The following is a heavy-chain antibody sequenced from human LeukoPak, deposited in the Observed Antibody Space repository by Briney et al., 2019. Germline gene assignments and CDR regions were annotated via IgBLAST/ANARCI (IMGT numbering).Heavy chain of an antibody. J-gene: IGHJ5*02. D-gene: IGHD2-21*02. CDR1: RGSFRGYY. CDR3: ARNPCGDWLCWFDP. CDR2: INHSGST. V-gene: IGHV4-34*01. Sequence: SETLSLTCAVYRGSFRGYYWAWIRQSPGKGLEWIGEINHSGSTNYNPSLKGRVSISIDTPKNQLSLALSSVTVADTAVYYCARNPCGDWLCWFDPWGQGTLVTVSS.